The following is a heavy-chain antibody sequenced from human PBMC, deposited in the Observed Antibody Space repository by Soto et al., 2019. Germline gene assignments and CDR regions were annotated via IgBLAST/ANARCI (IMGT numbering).Heavy chain of an antibody. CDR3: ARNYESYDLLTGYNFDP. Sequence: SETLSLTCTVSGGSISSRSYYWDWIRQPPGKQLEWIGSIYYSGSAYYNPSLKSRVTFSVDTSKNQFSLRLSSVTAADTAVYYCARNYESYDLLTGYNFDPWGQGTLVTVSS. J-gene: IGHJ5*02. D-gene: IGHD3-9*01. V-gene: IGHV4-39*01. CDR1: GGSISSRSYY. CDR2: IYYSGSA.